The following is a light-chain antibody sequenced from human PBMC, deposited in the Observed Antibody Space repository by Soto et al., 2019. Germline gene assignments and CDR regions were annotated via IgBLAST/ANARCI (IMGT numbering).Light chain of an antibody. CDR2: DVS. CDR3: SSYESNSLHV. V-gene: IGLV2-14*01. CDR1: SSDVGDYNY. J-gene: IGLJ1*01. Sequence: QSALTQPASVSGSPGQSITISCTGTSSDVGDYNYVSWYQQHPGNAPKLMIYDVSDRPSGVSNRFSGSKSGNTASLTISGIPAEDEGDYYCSSYESNSLHVFGTGTKVTVL.